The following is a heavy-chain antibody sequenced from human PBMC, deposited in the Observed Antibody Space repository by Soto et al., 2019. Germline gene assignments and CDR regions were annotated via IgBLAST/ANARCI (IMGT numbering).Heavy chain of an antibody. CDR2: INGSGGST. V-gene: IGHV3-23*01. CDR3: GNDRSLKPLRGYAFDI. D-gene: IGHD4-17*01. J-gene: IGHJ3*02. Sequence: GGSLRLSCTASGFTFSSYAMSWVRQAPGKGLEWVSAINGSGGSTYYAYSVKGRFTISRDTSKNTPYLQMNSLRAEDTAVYYCGNDRSLKPLRGYAFDIGGQGTMVTVS. CDR1: GFTFSSYA.